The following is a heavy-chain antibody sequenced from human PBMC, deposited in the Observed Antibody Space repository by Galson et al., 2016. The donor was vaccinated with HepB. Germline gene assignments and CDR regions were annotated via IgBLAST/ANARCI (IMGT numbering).Heavy chain of an antibody. CDR3: ARGGGRFAY. V-gene: IGHV3-7*03. J-gene: IGHJ4*02. CDR1: GFTFSTYW. D-gene: IGHD5-12*01. CDR2: IKEDGSEK. Sequence: SLRLSCAASGFTFSTYWMSWVRQAPGKGLEWVATIKEDGSEKYYVDSAKGRFTISRDNAKISLYLQMNSLRAEDTAVYYCARGGGRFAYWGQGTLVPVSS.